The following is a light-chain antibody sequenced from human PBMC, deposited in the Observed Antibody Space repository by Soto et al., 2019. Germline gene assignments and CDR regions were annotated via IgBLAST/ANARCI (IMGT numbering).Light chain of an antibody. CDR3: QQYDHIPYT. CDR1: QGISNY. Sequence: QMTQSPSSLSASVGDTVTITCQATQGISNYLNWYQQKPGKVPKLLISRSSNLEAGVPSRFHGNGSGTFFIFTISSLQAEDIATYFCQQYDHIPYTFGQGTKL. CDR2: RSS. J-gene: IGKJ2*01. V-gene: IGKV1-33*01.